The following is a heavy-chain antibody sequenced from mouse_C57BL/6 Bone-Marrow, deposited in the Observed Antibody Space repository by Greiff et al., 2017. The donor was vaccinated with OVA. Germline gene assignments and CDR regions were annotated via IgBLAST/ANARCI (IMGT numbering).Heavy chain of an antibody. V-gene: IGHV12-3*01. CDR2: ITHSGET. CDR3: AGATTYYGNLYWYFDV. D-gene: IGHD2-10*01. Sequence: VQGVESGPGLVKPSQSLFLTCSITGFPITSGYYWIWIRQSPGKPLEWMGYITHSGETFYNPSLQSPISITRETSKNQFFLQLNSVTTEDTAMYYCAGATTYYGNLYWYFDVWGTGTTVTVSS. J-gene: IGHJ1*03. CDR1: GFPITSGYY.